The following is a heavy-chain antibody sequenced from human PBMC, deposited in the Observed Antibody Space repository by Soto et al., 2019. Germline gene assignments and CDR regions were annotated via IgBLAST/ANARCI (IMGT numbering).Heavy chain of an antibody. J-gene: IGHJ6*02. CDR1: GYTFTSYG. CDR3: ARGTNRFDCSGGSCYWWWREGYYYYGMDV. V-gene: IGHV1-18*01. CDR2: ISAYNGNT. Sequence: QVQLVQSGAEVKKPGASVKVSCKASGYTFTSYGISWVRQAPGQGLEWMGWISAYNGNTNYAQKLQGRVTMTTDTSTSTAYMELRSLRSDDTAVYYCARGTNRFDCSGGSCYWWWREGYYYYGMDVWGQGTTVTVSS. D-gene: IGHD2-15*01.